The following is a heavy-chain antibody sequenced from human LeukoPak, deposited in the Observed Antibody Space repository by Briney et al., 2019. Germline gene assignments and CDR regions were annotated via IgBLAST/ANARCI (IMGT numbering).Heavy chain of an antibody. V-gene: IGHV3-48*02. D-gene: IGHD3-10*01. CDR1: EFTFSSYS. CDR3: ARDPWYYGSWSYGIPDDY. J-gene: IGHJ4*02. Sequence: GGSLRLSCAASEFTFSSYSMNWVRQAPGMGLEWASYISSSSSTIYYAGSVKGRFTISRDNAKNALYLQMNSLRDEDTAVYDCARDPWYYGSWSYGIPDDYWGQGTLVTVSS. CDR2: ISSSSSTI.